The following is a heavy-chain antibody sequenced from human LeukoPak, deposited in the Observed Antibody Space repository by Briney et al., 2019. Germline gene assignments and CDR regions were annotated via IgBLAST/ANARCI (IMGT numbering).Heavy chain of an antibody. CDR1: GFTFSSYG. D-gene: IGHD6-13*01. V-gene: IGHV3-33*06. CDR2: IWYDGTNK. J-gene: IGHJ4*02. Sequence: PGGSLRLSCAASGFTFSSYGMHWVRQAPGKGLEWVAVIWYDGTNKYYADSVKGRFTISRDNSKNTVYLQMNSLRAEDTVVYYCAKVPVAGITAAGTEDSWGQGTLVIVSS. CDR3: AKVPVAGITAAGTEDS.